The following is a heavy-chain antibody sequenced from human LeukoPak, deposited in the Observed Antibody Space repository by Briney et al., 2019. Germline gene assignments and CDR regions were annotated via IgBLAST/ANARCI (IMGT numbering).Heavy chain of an antibody. D-gene: IGHD3-10*01. J-gene: IGHJ5*02. CDR1: GDSVSSNSAA. V-gene: IGHV6-1*01. CDR3: ARIGRGSGKNWFDP. Sequence: SQTLSLTCAISGDSVSSNSAAWNWIRQSPSRGLEWLGRTYYRSKWYYDYAVSVKSRITINPDTSNNQFSLQLNSVTPEDTAVYYCARIGRGSGKNWFDPWGQGTLVTVSS. CDR2: TYYRSKWYY.